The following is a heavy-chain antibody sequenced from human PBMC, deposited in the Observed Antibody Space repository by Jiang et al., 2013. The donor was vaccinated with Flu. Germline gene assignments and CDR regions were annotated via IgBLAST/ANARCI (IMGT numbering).Heavy chain of an antibody. J-gene: IGHJ4*02. D-gene: IGHD7-27*01. Sequence: SCIGDSDRYIYYADSVKGRFTISRDNSKSTLYIQMDSLRAEDTAIYYCAKRTTNWGFFESWGQGSLVTVSS. CDR3: AKRTTNWGFFES. CDR2: IGDSDRYI. V-gene: IGHV3-23*01.